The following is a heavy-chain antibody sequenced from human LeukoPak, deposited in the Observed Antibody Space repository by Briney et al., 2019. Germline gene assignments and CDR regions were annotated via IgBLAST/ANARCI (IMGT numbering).Heavy chain of an antibody. J-gene: IGHJ4*02. D-gene: IGHD1-1*01. CDR2: INHSGST. CDR1: GGSFSGYY. V-gene: IGHV4-34*01. Sequence: SETLSLTCAVYGGSFSGYYWSWIRQPPGKGLEWIGEINHSGSTNYNPSLKSRVTISVDTSKNQFSLKLSSVTAADTAVHYCARGNWNDEGVDYWGQGTLVTVSS. CDR3: ARGNWNDEGVDY.